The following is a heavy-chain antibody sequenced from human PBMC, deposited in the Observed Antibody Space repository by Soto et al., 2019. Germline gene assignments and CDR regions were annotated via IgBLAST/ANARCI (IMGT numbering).Heavy chain of an antibody. CDR3: SRSLNS. V-gene: IGHV3-7*01. J-gene: IGHJ4*02. D-gene: IGHD1-20*01. CDR2: INQDGSEK. Sequence: GSLSVSCAASGFTCSTYWMDWVRQTPGKGLEWVANINQDGSEKNYVDSVKGRFTIYRDNAKNSLYLQMSSLTAEDSALYYCSRSLNSWGQRTLVTVSS. CDR1: GFTCSTYW.